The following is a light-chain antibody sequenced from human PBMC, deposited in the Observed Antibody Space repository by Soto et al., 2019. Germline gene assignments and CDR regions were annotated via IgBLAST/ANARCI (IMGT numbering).Light chain of an antibody. Sequence: DIQMTQSPSTLSASVGDRVTITCRASQSISSWLAWYQQKPGRAPMLLVYDASTLESGVPSRFSGSGSGTVFTLTISSLQPDDFATYYCQQYNSGSPTFGGGTKV. V-gene: IGKV1-5*01. CDR2: DAS. CDR3: QQYNSGSPT. CDR1: QSISSW. J-gene: IGKJ4*01.